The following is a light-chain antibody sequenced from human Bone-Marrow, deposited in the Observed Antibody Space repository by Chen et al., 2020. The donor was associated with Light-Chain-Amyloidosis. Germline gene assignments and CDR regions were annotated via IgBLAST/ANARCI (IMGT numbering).Light chain of an antibody. CDR1: QTISSNY. CDR3: QQYGTSPLT. Sequence: EIVLTQSPGTLSLSPGEGANLSCRASQTISSNYLTWYQQKFGQAPRLIIYGSSSRATGVPDRFTGSGSGRDFTLTINRLEPEDFAMYYWQQYGTSPLTFGGGTKVEIK. CDR2: GSS. J-gene: IGKJ4*01. V-gene: IGKV3-20*01.